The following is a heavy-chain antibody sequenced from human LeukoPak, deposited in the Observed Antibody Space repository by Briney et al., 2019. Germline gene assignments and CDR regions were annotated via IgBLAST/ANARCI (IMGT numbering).Heavy chain of an antibody. V-gene: IGHV4-39*01. CDR3: ARLARSQLLWFGGMVFDI. D-gene: IGHD3-10*01. J-gene: IGHJ3*02. CDR1: GASISRSSYY. Sequence: KSSQTVSLTCTVSGASISRSSYYWGWIRQPSGKGLEWIGSTDYSGSTYYNPSLKSRVTISVDTSKNQFSLKLSSVTAADTAVYYCARLARSQLLWFGGMVFDIWGQGTMVTVSS. CDR2: TDYSGST.